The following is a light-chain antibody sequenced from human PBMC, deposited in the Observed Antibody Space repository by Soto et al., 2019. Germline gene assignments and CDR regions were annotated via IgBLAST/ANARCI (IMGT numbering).Light chain of an antibody. V-gene: IGKV1-39*01. CDR3: QQSYSSTWT. J-gene: IGKJ1*01. CDR2: ATS. CDR1: QSISTF. Sequence: DIQMTQSPSSLSASVGDRVTITCRPSQSISTFLNWYQQKPGTAPKLLMHATSILQSGVPSRFSGSGSGTEFTRTISSLQPEDFATYYCQQSYSSTWTFGQGTKVEIK.